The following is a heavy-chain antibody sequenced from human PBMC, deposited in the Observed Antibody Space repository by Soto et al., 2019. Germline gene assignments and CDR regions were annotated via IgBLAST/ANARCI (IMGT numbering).Heavy chain of an antibody. CDR1: GFTFSNYA. Sequence: SGGSLRLSCAASGFTFSNYAMTWVRQAPGMGLEWVSSITGSGGSTYYADSVKGRFTISRDNSKNTLYLQVNSLRAEDAAVYYCAKDRTTMYDAFDVWGQGTMVTVSS. CDR3: AKDRTTMYDAFDV. J-gene: IGHJ3*01. CDR2: ITGSGGST. V-gene: IGHV3-23*01.